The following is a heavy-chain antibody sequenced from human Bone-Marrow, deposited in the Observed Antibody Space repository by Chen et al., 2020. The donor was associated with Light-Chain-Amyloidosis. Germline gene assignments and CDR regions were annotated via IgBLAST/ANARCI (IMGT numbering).Heavy chain of an antibody. CDR1: GYTFTGYH. CDR2: INPNSGGT. J-gene: IGHJ6*02. D-gene: IGHD3-3*01. V-gene: IGHV1-2*02. CDR3: ARVMTEAVLGVVAAGMDV. Sequence: QVQLVQSGTEVKKPGASVKVSCKASGYTFTGYHIHWVRQAPGQGLEWMGWINPNSGGTNYAKKFQDRVTMTRDRSISTAYMEVSRLRADDTAVYYCARVMTEAVLGVVAAGMDVWGQGTTVTVSS.